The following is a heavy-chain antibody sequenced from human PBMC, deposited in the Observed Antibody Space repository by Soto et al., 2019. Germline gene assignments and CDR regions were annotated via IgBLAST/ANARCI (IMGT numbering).Heavy chain of an antibody. CDR3: ARAMLEWELPPHWFDP. CDR2: IYYSGST. D-gene: IGHD1-26*01. CDR1: GGSISSGDYY. J-gene: IGHJ5*02. V-gene: IGHV4-30-4*01. Sequence: QVQLQESGPGLVKPSQTLSLTCTVSGGSISSGDYYWSWIRQPPGKGLEGIGYIYYSGSTYYNPSLKSRVTISVDTSKNQFSLKLSSVTAADTAVYYCARAMLEWELPPHWFDPWGQGTLVTVSS.